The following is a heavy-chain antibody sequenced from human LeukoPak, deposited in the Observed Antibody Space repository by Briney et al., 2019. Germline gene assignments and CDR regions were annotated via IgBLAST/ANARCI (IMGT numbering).Heavy chain of an antibody. CDR2: IKEDGSEK. D-gene: IGHD2-15*01. CDR3: ARQKAVVVVAATPDEDYGDYVDYYYYMDV. Sequence: GGSLRLSCAASGFTFSRYWMSWVRQAPGKGLEWVANIKEDGSEKYYVDSVKGRPTISRDNAKNSLSLQIKSLRAEDTAVYYCARQKAVVVVAATPDEDYGDYVDYYYYMDVWGKGTTVTVSS. J-gene: IGHJ6*03. CDR1: GFTFSRYW. V-gene: IGHV3-7*01.